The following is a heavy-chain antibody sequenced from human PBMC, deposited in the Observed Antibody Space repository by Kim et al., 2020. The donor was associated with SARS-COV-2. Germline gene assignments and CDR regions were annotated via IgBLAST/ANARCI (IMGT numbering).Heavy chain of an antibody. CDR3: ARGLVCGQLVPCYYYMVV. Sequence: SETLSLTCAVYGGSFSGYYWSWIRQPPGKGLEWIGEINHSGSTNYNPSLKSRVTISVDTSKNQFSLKLSSVTAAYTAVYYCARGLVCGQLVPCYYYMVV. CDR1: GGSFSGYY. D-gene: IGHD6-13*01. V-gene: IGHV4-34*01. J-gene: IGHJ6*03. CDR2: INHSGST.